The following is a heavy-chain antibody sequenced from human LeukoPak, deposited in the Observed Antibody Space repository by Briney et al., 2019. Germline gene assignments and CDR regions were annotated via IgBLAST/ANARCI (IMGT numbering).Heavy chain of an antibody. CDR2: IYTSGST. J-gene: IGHJ5*02. V-gene: IGHV4-4*07. Sequence: SETLSLTCTVSGGSISSYYWSWIRQPAGKGLEWIGRIYTSGSTNYNPSLKSRVTMSVDTSKNQFSLKLSSVTAADTAVYYCARGIRYFDWLLNWFDPWGQGTLVTVSS. CDR3: ARGIRYFDWLLNWFDP. D-gene: IGHD3-9*01. CDR1: GGSISSYY.